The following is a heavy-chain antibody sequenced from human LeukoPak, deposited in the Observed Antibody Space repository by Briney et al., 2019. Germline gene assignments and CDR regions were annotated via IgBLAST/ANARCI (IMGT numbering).Heavy chain of an antibody. J-gene: IGHJ4*02. CDR2: INHSGST. CDR1: GGSFSGYY. V-gene: IGHV4-34*01. D-gene: IGHD4-23*01. Sequence: SETLSLTCAVYGGSFSGYYWSWIRQPPGKELEWIGEINHSGSTNYNPSLKSRVTISVDTSKNQFSLKLSSVPAADTAVYYCAREVYGGNSAFDYWGQGTLVTVSS. CDR3: AREVYGGNSAFDY.